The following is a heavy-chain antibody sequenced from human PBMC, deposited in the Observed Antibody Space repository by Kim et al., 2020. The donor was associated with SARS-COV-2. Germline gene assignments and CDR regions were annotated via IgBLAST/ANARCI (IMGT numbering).Heavy chain of an antibody. V-gene: IGHV3-73*01. D-gene: IGHD1-1*01. CDR3: TSVPXTTSXXWDAFDI. CDR1: GFTFSGSA. J-gene: IGHJ3*02. CDR2: XRSKAXSYAT. Sequence: GGSLRLSCAASGFTFSGSAIHWVRQASGKGLAWVGRXRSKAXSYATAYAASVRGXFSISXXDSXXXAYLXMNNLKTEDTAVYYXTSVPXTTSXXWDAFDIWGRGTKVTVSS.